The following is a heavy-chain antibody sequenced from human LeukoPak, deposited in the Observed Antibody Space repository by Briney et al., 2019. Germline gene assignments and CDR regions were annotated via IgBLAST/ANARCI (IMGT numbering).Heavy chain of an antibody. Sequence: GGSPRLSCAASGFTFSSYAMHWVRQAPGKGLEWVALMSYDGSNKYYADSVKGRFAISRGNSKNTLYLQMSSLRPDDTAIYYCARDKREHGSYCPFWRQGTLVTVSS. CDR2: MSYDGSNK. V-gene: IGHV3-30*15. D-gene: IGHD1-26*01. J-gene: IGHJ4*02. CDR3: ARDKREHGSYCPF. CDR1: GFTFSSYA.